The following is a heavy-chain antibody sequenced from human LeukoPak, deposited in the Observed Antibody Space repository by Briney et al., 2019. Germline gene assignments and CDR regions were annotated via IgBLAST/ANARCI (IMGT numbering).Heavy chain of an antibody. J-gene: IGHJ5*02. CDR1: GGSIRSSYYD. Sequence: NPSETLSLTCTVAGGSIRSSYYDWGWIRQPPGKGLEWIGSIYDSGSTYYNPSIKGRVPISVETSKNQFSVKMNSVTAADTDVYYCARHYGPWGQGTLVTVSS. D-gene: IGHD3-10*01. CDR3: ARHYGP. V-gene: IGHV4-39*01. CDR2: IYDSGST.